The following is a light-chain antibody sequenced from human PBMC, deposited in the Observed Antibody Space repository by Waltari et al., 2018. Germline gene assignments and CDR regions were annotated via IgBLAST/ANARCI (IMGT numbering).Light chain of an antibody. CDR1: NLGSKT. J-gene: IGLJ3*02. Sequence: SYVLTQPPSVSVAPGQTAKITCGGSNLGSKTVHWYQQKPGRAPVVVIYDDKDRPSGIPERFSGSNSGNTATLFISRVEAGDEADYFCQVWDGNNDQMVFGGGTKLTV. V-gene: IGLV3-21*02. CDR2: DDK. CDR3: QVWDGNNDQMV.